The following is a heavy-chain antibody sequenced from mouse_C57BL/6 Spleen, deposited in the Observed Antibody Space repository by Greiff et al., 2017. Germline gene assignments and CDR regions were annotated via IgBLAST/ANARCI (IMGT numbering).Heavy chain of an antibody. Sequence: EVQGVESGGGLVQPKGSLKLSCAASGFSFNTYAMNWVRPAPGKGLEWVARIRSKSNNYATYYAESVKDRFTISRDDSESMLYLQMNNLKTEDTAMYYCVRQPRNPYYAMDYWGQGTSVTVSS. CDR1: GFSFNTYA. J-gene: IGHJ4*01. D-gene: IGHD2-1*01. V-gene: IGHV10-1*01. CDR3: VRQPRNPYYAMDY. CDR2: IRSKSNNYAT.